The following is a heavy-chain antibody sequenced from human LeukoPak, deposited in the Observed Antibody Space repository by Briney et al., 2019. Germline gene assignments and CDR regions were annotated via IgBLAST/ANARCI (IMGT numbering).Heavy chain of an antibody. J-gene: IGHJ4*02. CDR2: INPSCGST. CDR3: ARETYSSIITGTDY. D-gene: IGHD3-22*01. Sequence: ASVKVSCKASGYTFTSYYMHWVRQAPGQGLEWMEIINPSCGSTSYAQKFQGRVTMTRDPSTSTVYMELSSMRSEDTAVYYCARETYSSIITGTDYWGPETLVTVSS. V-gene: IGHV1-46*01. CDR1: GYTFTSYY.